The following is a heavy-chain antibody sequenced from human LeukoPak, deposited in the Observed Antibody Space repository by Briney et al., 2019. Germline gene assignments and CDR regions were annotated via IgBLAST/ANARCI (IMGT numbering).Heavy chain of an antibody. D-gene: IGHD2-2*01. J-gene: IGHJ4*02. Sequence: SETLSLTCTVSGGSISSSSYYWGWIRQPPGKGLEWIGSIYYSGSTYYNPSLKSRVTISVDTSKNQFPLKLSSVTAADTAVYYCARLRGIVVVPAAMNGYYFDYWGQGTLVTVSS. V-gene: IGHV4-39*01. CDR1: GGSISSSSYY. CDR2: IYYSGST. CDR3: ARLRGIVVVPAAMNGYYFDY.